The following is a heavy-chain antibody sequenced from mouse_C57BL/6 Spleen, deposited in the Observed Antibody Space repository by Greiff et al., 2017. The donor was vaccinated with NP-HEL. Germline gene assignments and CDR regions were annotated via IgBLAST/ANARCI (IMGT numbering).Heavy chain of an antibody. Sequence: EVKLVESGGGLVKPGGSLKLSCAASGFTFSSYAMSWVRQTPEKRLEWVATISDGGSYTYYPDNVKGRFTISRDNAKNNPYLQMSHLKSEDTAMYYCAREDNAMDYWGQGTSVTVSS. CDR2: ISDGGSYT. V-gene: IGHV5-4*01. D-gene: IGHD3-3*01. J-gene: IGHJ4*01. CDR1: GFTFSSYA. CDR3: AREDNAMDY.